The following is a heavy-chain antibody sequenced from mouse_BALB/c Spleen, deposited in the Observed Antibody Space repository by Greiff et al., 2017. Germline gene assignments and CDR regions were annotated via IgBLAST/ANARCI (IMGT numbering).Heavy chain of an antibody. J-gene: IGHJ4*01. CDR1: GFTFSSYG. CDR2: INSNGGST. Sequence: EVKLEESGGGLVQPGGSLKLSCAASGFTFSSYGMSWVRQTPDKRLELVATINSNGGSTYYPDSVKGRFTISRDNAKNTLYLQMSSLKSEDTAMYYCARDSGSNDAMDYWGQGTSVTVSA. V-gene: IGHV5-6-3*01. D-gene: IGHD1-1*01. CDR3: ARDSGSNDAMDY.